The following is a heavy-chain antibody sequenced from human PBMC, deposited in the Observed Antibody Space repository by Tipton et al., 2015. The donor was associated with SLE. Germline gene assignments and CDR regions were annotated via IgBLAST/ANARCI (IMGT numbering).Heavy chain of an antibody. CDR3: ASQTYFWSGYDTNWFDP. CDR2: TYYRSKWYN. CDR1: GDSVSSNSAA. Sequence: GLVKPSQTLSLTCAVSGDSVSSNSAAWNWIRQSPSRGLEWLGRTYYRSKWYNDYAVSVKSRITINPDTSKNQFSLQLNSATPEDTAVYYCASQTYFWSGYDTNWFDPWGQGTLVTVSS. J-gene: IGHJ5*02. D-gene: IGHD3-3*01. V-gene: IGHV6-1*01.